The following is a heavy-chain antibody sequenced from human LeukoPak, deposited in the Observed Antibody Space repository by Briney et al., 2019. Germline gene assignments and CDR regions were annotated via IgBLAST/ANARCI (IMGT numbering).Heavy chain of an antibody. CDR1: GFTFSDYY. D-gene: IGHD3-22*01. CDR3: ARDGAMIETFGWFDP. CDR2: ISSSGSTI. Sequence: PGGSLRLSCAASGFTFSDYYMSWIRQAPGKGLEWVSYISSSGSTIYYADSVKGRFTIPRDNAKNSLYLQMNSLRAEDTAVYYCARDGAMIETFGWFDPWGQGNLVTVSS. V-gene: IGHV3-11*01. J-gene: IGHJ5*02.